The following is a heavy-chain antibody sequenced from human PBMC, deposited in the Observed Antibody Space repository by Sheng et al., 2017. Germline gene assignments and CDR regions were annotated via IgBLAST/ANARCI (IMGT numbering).Heavy chain of an antibody. Sequence: EVQLVESGGSVVQPGGTLRLSCAASGFTFSSYSMNWVRQAPGKGLEWVSSITSGSRYIYYADSVQGRFTISRDNAKNSLYLQMNSLRAEDTAVYYCARATVTTQIRTFDYWGQGTLVTVSS. CDR3: ARATVTTQIRTFDY. CDR2: ITSGSRYI. J-gene: IGHJ4*02. CDR1: GFTFSSYS. D-gene: IGHD4-17*01. V-gene: IGHV3-21*01.